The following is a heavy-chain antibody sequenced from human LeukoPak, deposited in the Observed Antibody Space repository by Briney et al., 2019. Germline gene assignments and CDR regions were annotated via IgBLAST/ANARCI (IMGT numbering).Heavy chain of an antibody. CDR3: ARDGAVAGRYYFDY. CDR2: ISSSSGYI. J-gene: IGHJ4*02. CDR1: GFTSSSYS. V-gene: IGHV3-21*01. Sequence: PGGSLRLSCAASGFTSSSYSMNWVRQAPGKGLEWVSSISSSSGYIYSADSVKGRFTISRDNAKNSLYLQMNSLRAEDTAVYYCARDGAVAGRYYFDYWGQGILVTVSS. D-gene: IGHD6-19*01.